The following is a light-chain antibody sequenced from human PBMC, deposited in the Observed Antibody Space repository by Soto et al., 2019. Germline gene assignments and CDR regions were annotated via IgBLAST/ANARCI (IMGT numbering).Light chain of an antibody. CDR1: SSNIGAGYD. J-gene: IGLJ2*01. CDR3: QSYDSSVSKVV. V-gene: IGLV1-40*01. Sequence: QSVLTQPPSVSGAPGQRVTISCTGSSSNIGAGYDVHWYQQLPGPAPKLLIYGNSNRPSGVPDRLSGSKSGTSASLAITGLQAEDEADYYCQSYDSSVSKVVFGGGTKLTVL. CDR2: GNS.